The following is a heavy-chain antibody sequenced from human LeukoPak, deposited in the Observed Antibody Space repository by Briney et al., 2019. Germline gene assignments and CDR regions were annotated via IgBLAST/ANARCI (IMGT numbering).Heavy chain of an antibody. CDR1: GYTFTGYY. Sequence: GASVKVSCKASGYTFTGYYMHWVRQAPGQGREWMGWINPNSGGTNYAQKFQGRVTMTRDTSISTAYMELSRLRSDDTAVYYCAREWLVRYYYYGMDVWGQGTTVTVSS. J-gene: IGHJ6*02. D-gene: IGHD6-19*01. CDR2: INPNSGGT. CDR3: AREWLVRYYYYGMDV. V-gene: IGHV1-2*02.